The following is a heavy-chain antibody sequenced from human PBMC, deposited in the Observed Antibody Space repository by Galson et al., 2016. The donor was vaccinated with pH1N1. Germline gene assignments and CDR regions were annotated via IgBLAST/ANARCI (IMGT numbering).Heavy chain of an antibody. CDR3: AHREVMITNAFDF. Sequence: PALVKPPQTLTLTCTFSGFSLNSSGMGVGWIRQPPGKALEWLAIIYWDDDKRYSPSLKSRLAINKDTSKNQVVLIMTNMDPMDTATYYCAHREVMITNAFDFWGQGTMVTVSS. V-gene: IGHV2-5*02. CDR2: IYWDDDK. J-gene: IGHJ3*01. CDR1: GFSLNSSGMG. D-gene: IGHD3-16*01.